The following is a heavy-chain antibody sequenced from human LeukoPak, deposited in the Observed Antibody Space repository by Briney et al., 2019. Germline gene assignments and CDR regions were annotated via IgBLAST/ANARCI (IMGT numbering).Heavy chain of an antibody. CDR3: ARDGSSSSSWDYFDY. Sequence: PSETLSLTCAVYGGSFSGYYWNWIRQPPGKGLEWIGEIDHSGTTKYSPSLESRVTISVDTSKNQFSLKLTSVTAADTAVYFCARDGSSSSSWDYFDYWGQGTLVTVSS. CDR2: IDHSGTT. V-gene: IGHV4-34*01. D-gene: IGHD6-6*01. CDR1: GGSFSGYY. J-gene: IGHJ4*02.